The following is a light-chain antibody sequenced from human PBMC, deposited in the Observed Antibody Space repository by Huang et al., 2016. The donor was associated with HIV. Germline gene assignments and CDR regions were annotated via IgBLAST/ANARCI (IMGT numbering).Light chain of an antibody. Sequence: DVELTQSPSSLSASVGDRITITCRASHSVINSLNWYQQLPEEAPRLLIYATSKLQSGVPSRFTGSGSGTDFALTINGLRPEDFATYYCQQSYTSPHTFGQGIKLE. V-gene: IGKV1-39*01. J-gene: IGKJ2*01. CDR1: HSVINS. CDR3: QQSYTSPHT. CDR2: ATS.